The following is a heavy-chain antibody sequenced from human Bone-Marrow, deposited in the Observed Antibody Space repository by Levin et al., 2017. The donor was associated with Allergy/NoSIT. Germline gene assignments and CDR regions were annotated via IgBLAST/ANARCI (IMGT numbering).Heavy chain of an antibody. J-gene: IGHJ6*02. Sequence: GGSLRLSCAASGFTFSSYGMHWVRQAPGKGLEWVAVISYDGSNKYYADSVKGRFTISRDNSKNTLYLQMNSLRAEDTAVYYCAKDNNRRTVTTYSHYYYYGMDVWGQGTTVTVSS. V-gene: IGHV3-30*18. D-gene: IGHD4-11*01. CDR2: ISYDGSNK. CDR1: GFTFSSYG. CDR3: AKDNNRRTVTTYSHYYYYGMDV.